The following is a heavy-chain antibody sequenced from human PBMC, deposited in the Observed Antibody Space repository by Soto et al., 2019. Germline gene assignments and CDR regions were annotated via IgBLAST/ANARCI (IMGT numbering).Heavy chain of an antibody. J-gene: IGHJ3*02. CDR2: IYSGGST. D-gene: IGHD6-19*01. CDR1: GSTVSSNY. Sequence: GGSLRLSCAASGSTVSSNYMSWVRQAPGKGLEWVSVIYSGGSTYYADSVKGRFTISRDNSKNTLYLQMNSLRAEDTAVYYCARGSLYSSGWYEGDAFDIWGQGTMVTVSS. V-gene: IGHV3-66*01. CDR3: ARGSLYSSGWYEGDAFDI.